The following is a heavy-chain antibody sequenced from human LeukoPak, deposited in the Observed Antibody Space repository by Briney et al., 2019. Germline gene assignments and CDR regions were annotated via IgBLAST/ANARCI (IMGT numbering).Heavy chain of an antibody. Sequence: ASVKVSCKASGYTFTSYGISWVRQAPGQGLEWMGWISAYNGNTNYAQKLQGRVTMTTDTSTSTAYMELRSLRSDDTAVYYCARRYCSSTSCAYFDYWGQGTLVTVSS. D-gene: IGHD2-2*01. V-gene: IGHV1-18*01. J-gene: IGHJ4*02. CDR1: GYTFTSYG. CDR2: ISAYNGNT. CDR3: ARRYCSSTSCAYFDY.